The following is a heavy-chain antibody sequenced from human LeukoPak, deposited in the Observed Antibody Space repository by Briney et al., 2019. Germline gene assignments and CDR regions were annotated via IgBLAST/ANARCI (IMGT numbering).Heavy chain of an antibody. Sequence: ASVKVSCKVSGYNLTELSMHWVRQAPGKGLEWMGGFDPEDGETIYAQKFQGRVTMTEDTSTDTAYMELSSLKSEDTAVYYCATYKQVAIFGVVTRPFDYWGQGTLVTVSS. D-gene: IGHD3-3*01. CDR2: FDPEDGET. CDR1: GYNLTELS. V-gene: IGHV1-24*01. J-gene: IGHJ4*02. CDR3: ATYKQVAIFGVVTRPFDY.